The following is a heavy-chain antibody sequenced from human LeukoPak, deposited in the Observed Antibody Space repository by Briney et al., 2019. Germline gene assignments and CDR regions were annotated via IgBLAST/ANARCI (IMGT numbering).Heavy chain of an antibody. CDR1: GGSISSYY. J-gene: IGHJ5*02. CDR3: ARDGGGVVGFTNWFDP. V-gene: IGHV4-59*12. Sequence: SETLSLTCTVSGGSISSYYWSWIRQPAGKGLEWIGYIYYSGSTNYNPSLKSRVTISVDKSKNQFSLKLSSVTAADTAVYYCARDGGGVVGFTNWFDPWGQGTLVTVSS. CDR2: IYYSGST. D-gene: IGHD1-26*01.